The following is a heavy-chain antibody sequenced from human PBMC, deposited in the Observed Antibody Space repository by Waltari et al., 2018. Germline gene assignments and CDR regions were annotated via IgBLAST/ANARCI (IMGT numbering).Heavy chain of an antibody. CDR2: IWNDGNNK. J-gene: IGHJ4*02. V-gene: IGHV3-33*01. CDR3: ARDQGGMVVVASFDY. CDR1: GFSFSTYG. Sequence: QVQLVESGGGVVQPGRSLRLSCVASGFSFSTYGMQWVRQAPGKGLEWVAVIWNDGNNKDYADSVKGRFTISRDNSKNSLYLQMNSLRVEDTAVYFCARDQGGMVVVASFDYWGQGTLVTVSS. D-gene: IGHD3-22*01.